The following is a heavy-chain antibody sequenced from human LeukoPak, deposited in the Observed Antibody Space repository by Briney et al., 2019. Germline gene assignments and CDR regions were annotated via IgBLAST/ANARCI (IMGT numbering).Heavy chain of an antibody. CDR2: ISSSGSTI. V-gene: IGHV3-48*03. Sequence: GGSLRLSCAASGFTFSSYAMSWVRQAPGKGLEWVSYISSSGSTIYYADSVKGRFTISRDNAKNSLYLQMNSLRAEDTAVYYCARLGSMVRGVIPTKDYYYMDVWGKGTTVTISS. J-gene: IGHJ6*03. CDR1: GFTFSSYA. CDR3: ARLGSMVRGVIPTKDYYYMDV. D-gene: IGHD3-10*01.